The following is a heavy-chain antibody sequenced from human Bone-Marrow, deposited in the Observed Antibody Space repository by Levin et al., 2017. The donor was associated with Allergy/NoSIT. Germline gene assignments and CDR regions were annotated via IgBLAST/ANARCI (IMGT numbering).Heavy chain of an antibody. CDR2: ISPSGGTT. CDR3: AKVLVGPIQRPDFDY. Sequence: LSLTCAASGFTFSSYAINWVRQTPGTGLEWVSGISPSGGTTYYADSVKGRFTISRDNSKNTVSLQMNSLRADDTALYYCAKVLVGPIQRPDFDYWGLGTLVTVSS. J-gene: IGHJ4*02. D-gene: IGHD1-26*01. V-gene: IGHV3-23*01. CDR1: GFTFSSYA.